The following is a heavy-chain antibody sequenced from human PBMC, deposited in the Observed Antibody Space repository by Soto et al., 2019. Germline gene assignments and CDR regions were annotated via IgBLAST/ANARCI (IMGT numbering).Heavy chain of an antibody. CDR2: INPSGGST. CDR1: GYTFTSYY. J-gene: IGHJ5*02. D-gene: IGHD2-21*02. CDR3: ARAKNEIRPGCGGDCSGLNWFDP. Sequence: ASVKVSCKASGYTFTSYYMHWVRQAPGQGLEWMGIINPSGGSTSYAQKFQGRVTMTRDTSTSTVYMELSSLRSEDTAVYYCARAKNEIRPGCGGDCSGLNWFDPWGQGTLVTVSS. V-gene: IGHV1-46*01.